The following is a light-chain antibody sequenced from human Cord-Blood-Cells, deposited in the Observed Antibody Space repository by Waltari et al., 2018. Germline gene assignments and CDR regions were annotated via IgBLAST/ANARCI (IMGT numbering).Light chain of an antibody. CDR1: NSAVGRSIL. J-gene: IGLJ2*01. CDR3: CSYAGSSTFVV. Sequence: QSALTQPASVSGSPGQSITISCTGTNSAVGRSILVSWYQQHPGKAPKRMIYEGSKRPSGVSNRFSGSKSGNTASLTISGLQAEDEADYYCCSYAGSSTFVVFGGGTKLTVL. V-gene: IGLV2-23*03. CDR2: EGS.